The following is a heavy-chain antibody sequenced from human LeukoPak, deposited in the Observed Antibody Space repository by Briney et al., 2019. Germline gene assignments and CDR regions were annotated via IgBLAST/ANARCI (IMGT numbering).Heavy chain of an antibody. CDR1: GGSFSGYY. CDR3: AKRSALSDSYSTLDY. Sequence: LSLTCAVYGGSFSGYYWSWIRQPPGKGLEWVSYISSSGSTIYYADAVKGRFTISRDMSKNTVYLQMNSLRAEDTAVYYCAKRSALSDSYSTLDYWGQGTLVTVSS. V-gene: IGHV3-11*01. J-gene: IGHJ4*02. CDR2: ISSSGSTI. D-gene: IGHD2-21*02.